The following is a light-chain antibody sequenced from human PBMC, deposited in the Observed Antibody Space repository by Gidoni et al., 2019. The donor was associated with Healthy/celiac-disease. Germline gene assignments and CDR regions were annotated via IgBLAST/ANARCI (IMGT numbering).Light chain of an antibody. CDR2: GAS. CDR3: QQYGSSSIT. J-gene: IGKJ5*01. Sequence: EIVLTQPPGTLSLSPGERATLSCRASQSVSSSYLAWYQQKPGQAPGLLIYGASSRATGIPDRFSGSGSATDFTLTISRLEPEDFAVYYCQQYGSSSITFGQGTRLEIK. V-gene: IGKV3-20*01. CDR1: QSVSSSY.